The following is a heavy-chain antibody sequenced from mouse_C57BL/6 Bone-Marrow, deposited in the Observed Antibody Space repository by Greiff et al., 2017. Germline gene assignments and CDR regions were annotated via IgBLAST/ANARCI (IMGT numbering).Heavy chain of an antibody. V-gene: IGHV1-50*01. Sequence: VQLQQPGAELVKPGASVKLSCKASGYTFTSYWMQWVKQRPGQGLEWIGEIDPSDSYTNYNQKFKGKATLTVDTSSSTAYMQLSSLTSEDSAVYYCARWLLVAGFAYWGQGTLVTVSA. J-gene: IGHJ3*01. CDR2: IDPSDSYT. CDR1: GYTFTSYW. D-gene: IGHD2-3*01. CDR3: ARWLLVAGFAY.